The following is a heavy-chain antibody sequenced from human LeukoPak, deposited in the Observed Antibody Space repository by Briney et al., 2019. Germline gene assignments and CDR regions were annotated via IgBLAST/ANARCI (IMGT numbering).Heavy chain of an antibody. V-gene: IGHV3-74*01. D-gene: IGHD6-6*01. CDR3: ARLSSGETYSNYYYVDV. J-gene: IGHJ6*03. CDR2: INTDGSTI. CDR1: GFTFSSYW. Sequence: GGSLRLSCAASGFTFSSYWMHWVRQAPGKGLVWVSRINTDGSTITYADSVKGRFTISRDNAKNTLYLQMNSLRAEDTAVYYCARLSSGETYSNYYYVDVWGKGTTVTVSS.